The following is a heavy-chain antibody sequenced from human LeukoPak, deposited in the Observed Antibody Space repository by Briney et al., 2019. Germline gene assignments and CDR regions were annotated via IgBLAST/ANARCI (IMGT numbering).Heavy chain of an antibody. V-gene: IGHV4-31*03. J-gene: IGHJ4*02. CDR2: VYDSGNT. CDR1: GGSISRGSYY. D-gene: IGHD3-10*01. CDR3: ARLHGDYASGTPPLDM. Sequence: SETLSLTCIVSGGSISRGSYYWNWIRQPAGKGLEWIGYVYDSGNTYVNPSLESRVSMSLDTSQNLFSLRLTSVTAADTAMYYCARLHGDYASGTPPLDMWGQGTLVTVSS.